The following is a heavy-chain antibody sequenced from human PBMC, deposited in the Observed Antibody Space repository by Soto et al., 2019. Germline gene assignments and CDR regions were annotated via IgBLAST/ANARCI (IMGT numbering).Heavy chain of an antibody. CDR3: ARTSKVEATQPFDP. CDR2: MNPNTGNT. CDR1: GYTFTSSD. D-gene: IGHD1-26*01. Sequence: ASVKVSCKASGYTFTSSDINWVRQATGQGLEWMGWMNPNTGNTGYAQKFQGRITLTRSTSISTAYLELSSLNSEDTAVYYCARTSKVEATQPFDPWGQRTPDTVSS. J-gene: IGHJ5*02. V-gene: IGHV1-8*01.